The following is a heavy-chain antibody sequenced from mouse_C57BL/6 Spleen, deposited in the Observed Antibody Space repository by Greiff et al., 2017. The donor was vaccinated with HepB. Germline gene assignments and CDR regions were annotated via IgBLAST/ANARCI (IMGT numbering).Heavy chain of an antibody. CDR3: ARDNYSYAMDY. Sequence: DVQLQESGPGLVKPSQSLSLTCSVTGYSITSGYYWNWIRQFPGNKLEWMGYISYDGSNNYNPSLKNRISITRDTSKNQFFLKLNSVTTEDTATYYCARDNYSYAMDYWGQGTSVTVSS. CDR1: GYSITSGYY. D-gene: IGHD2-12*01. CDR2: ISYDGSN. J-gene: IGHJ4*01. V-gene: IGHV3-6*01.